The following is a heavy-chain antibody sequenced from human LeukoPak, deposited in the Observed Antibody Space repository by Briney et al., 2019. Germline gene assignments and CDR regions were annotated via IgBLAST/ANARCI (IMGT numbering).Heavy chain of an antibody. CDR3: ARHEGDWTYYFDY. CDR1: GGSISSSSYY. CDR2: IYYSGST. V-gene: IGHV4-39*01. J-gene: IGHJ4*02. Sequence: SETLSLTCTVSGGSISSSSYYWGWIRQPPGKGLEWIGSIYYSGSTYYNPSLKSRVTISVDTSKIQFSLKLSSVTAADTAVYYCARHEGDWTYYFDYWGQGTLVTVSS. D-gene: IGHD3/OR15-3a*01.